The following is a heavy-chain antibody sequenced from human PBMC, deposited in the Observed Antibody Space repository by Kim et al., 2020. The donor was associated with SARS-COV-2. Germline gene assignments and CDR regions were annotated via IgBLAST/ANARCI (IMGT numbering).Heavy chain of an antibody. D-gene: IGHD6-19*01. CDR3: AKDPSPSSGWGYYFDY. V-gene: IGHV3-30*02. J-gene: IGHJ4*02. Sequence: SVKGRFTISRDNSKNTLYLQMNSLRAEYTAVYYCAKDPSPSSGWGYYFDYWGQGTLVTVSS.